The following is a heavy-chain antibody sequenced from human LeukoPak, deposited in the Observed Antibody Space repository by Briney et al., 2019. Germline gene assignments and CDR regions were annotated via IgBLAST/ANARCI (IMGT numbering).Heavy chain of an antibody. Sequence: ASVKVSCKASGYTFTSYGISWVRQAPGQGLEWMGWISAYNGNTNYAQKLQGRVTMTRDTSISTAYMELSRLRSDDTAVYYCARVEGSSGWYYFDYWGQGTLVTVSS. CDR2: ISAYNGNT. CDR1: GYTFTSYG. V-gene: IGHV1-18*01. CDR3: ARVEGSSGWYYFDY. D-gene: IGHD6-19*01. J-gene: IGHJ4*02.